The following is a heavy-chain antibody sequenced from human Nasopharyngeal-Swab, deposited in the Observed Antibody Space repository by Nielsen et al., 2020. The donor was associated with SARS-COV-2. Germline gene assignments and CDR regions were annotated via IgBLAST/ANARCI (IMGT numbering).Heavy chain of an antibody. CDR3: ARDPPSTGDYYFDH. D-gene: IGHD7-27*01. CDR1: GFTFGRYW. Sequence: GESLKISFVTPGFTFGRYWMTWVRQAPGKGLEWVANIQQVEDITYYLESVKGRFTISRDNAKNSLYLQMTSLRAEDTAVYFCARDPPSTGDYYFDHWGQGTLVTVSS. V-gene: IGHV3-7*01. J-gene: IGHJ4*02. CDR2: IQQVEDIT.